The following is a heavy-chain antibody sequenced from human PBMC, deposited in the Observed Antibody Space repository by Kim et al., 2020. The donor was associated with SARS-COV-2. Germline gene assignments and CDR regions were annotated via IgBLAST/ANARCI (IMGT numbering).Heavy chain of an antibody. CDR3: ARVEDGSGSYYNLDY. V-gene: IGHV1-46*01. J-gene: IGHJ4*02. Sequence: QKFQGRVTMTRDTSTSTVYMELSSLRSEDTAVYYCARVEDGSGSYYNLDYWGQGTLVTVSS. D-gene: IGHD3-10*01.